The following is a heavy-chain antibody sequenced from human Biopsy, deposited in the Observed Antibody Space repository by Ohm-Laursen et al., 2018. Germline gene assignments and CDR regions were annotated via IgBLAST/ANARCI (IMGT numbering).Heavy chain of an antibody. CDR2: INCKTGAT. CDR3: ARDPLNGHKHFDY. D-gene: IGHD2-8*01. CDR1: SYTFNDYN. V-gene: IGHV1-2*02. J-gene: IGHJ4*02. Sequence: GASVKVSCKASSYTFNDYNIHWMRQAPGQGLEWLGYINCKTGATNYAQKFQGTVTMTRDTSISTAYLALGSLRSADTAIYYCARDPLNGHKHFDYWGQGSLVTVSS.